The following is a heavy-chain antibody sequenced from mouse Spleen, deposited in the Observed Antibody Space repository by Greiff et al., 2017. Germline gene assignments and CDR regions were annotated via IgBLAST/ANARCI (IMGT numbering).Heavy chain of an antibody. CDR3: ARRGKNWDYFDY. Sequence: QVQLQQSGAELAKPGASVKMSCKASGYTFTSYWMHWVKQRPGQGLEWIGYINPSTGYTEYNQKFKDKATLTADKSSSTAYMQLSSLTSEDSAVYYCARRGKNWDYFDYWGQGTTLTVSS. CDR1: GYTFTSYW. D-gene: IGHD4-1*01. CDR2: INPSTGYT. J-gene: IGHJ2*01. V-gene: IGHV1-7*01.